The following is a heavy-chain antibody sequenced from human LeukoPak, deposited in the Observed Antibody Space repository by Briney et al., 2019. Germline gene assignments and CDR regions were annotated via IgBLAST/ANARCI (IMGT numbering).Heavy chain of an antibody. CDR3: ARSLYDILTGYHLGAFDI. J-gene: IGHJ3*02. V-gene: IGHV1-8*01. CDR2: MNPNSGNT. D-gene: IGHD3-9*01. Sequence: GASVKVSCKASGYTFTSYDINWVRQATGQGLEWMGWMNPNSGNTGYAQKLQGRVTMTTDTSTSTAYMELRSLRSDDTAVYYCARSLYDILTGYHLGAFDIWGQGTMVTVSS. CDR1: GYTFTSYD.